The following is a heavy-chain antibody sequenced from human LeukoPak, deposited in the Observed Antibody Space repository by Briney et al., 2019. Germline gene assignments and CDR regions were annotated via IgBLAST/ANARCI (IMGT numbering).Heavy chain of an antibody. CDR3: ARAEVPAENGRAFDI. V-gene: IGHV4-34*01. CDR1: GGSFSGYY. J-gene: IGHJ3*02. CDR2: INHSGST. D-gene: IGHD2-2*01. Sequence: SETLSLTCAVYGGSFSGYYWSWIRQPPGKGLEWIGEINHSGSTNYNPSLKSRVTISVDTSKNQFSLKLSSVTAADTAVYYCARAEVPAENGRAFDIWGQGTMVTVSS.